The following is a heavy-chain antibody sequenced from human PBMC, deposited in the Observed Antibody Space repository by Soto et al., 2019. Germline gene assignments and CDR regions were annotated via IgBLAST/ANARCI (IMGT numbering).Heavy chain of an antibody. CDR2: ISPDGSNK. Sequence: QVKLVESGGGVVQPGRSLRLSCAACGFTFSSYGRHWVRQAPGKGLERVAVISPDGSNKDYADSVKARFTISRDNSKNPLHLQMTRLRVEDTPVFNFATPSPILHWPPFHTSGHGTLVTISS. CDR1: GFTFSSYG. J-gene: IGHJ5*01. V-gene: IGHV3-30*03. CDR3: ATPSPILHWPPFHT. D-gene: IGHD2-8*02.